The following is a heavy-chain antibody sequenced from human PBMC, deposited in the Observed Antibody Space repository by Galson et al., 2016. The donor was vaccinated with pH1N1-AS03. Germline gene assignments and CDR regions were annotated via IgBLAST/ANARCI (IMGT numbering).Heavy chain of an antibody. CDR2: IFPGDSDT. Sequence: QSGAEVKKPGESLKISCKASEYTFSTYWIAWVRQMPGKGLQWMGIIFPGDSDTTYAPSFQGQVTISADKSITTVYLQWDSLKASDTAISYCVRTEATREGWTPFDYWGQGTLVTVSS. D-gene: IGHD1-14*01. CDR1: EYTFSTYW. V-gene: IGHV5-51*01. J-gene: IGHJ4*02. CDR3: VRTEATREGWTPFDY.